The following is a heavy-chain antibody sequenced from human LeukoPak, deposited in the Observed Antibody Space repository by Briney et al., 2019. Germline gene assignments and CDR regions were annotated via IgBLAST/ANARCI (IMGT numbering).Heavy chain of an antibody. D-gene: IGHD6-19*01. V-gene: IGHV3-53*01. CDR1: GLTVRSTY. J-gene: IGHJ4*02. Sequence: GGSLRLSCAASGLTVRSTYMSWVRQTPGKGLEWVSVIYSGGSTYYADSVKGRFTMSKDKSKSTVYLQMNSLRAEATAVYYCARDVYSTGWHGGFDLWGQGTLVTVSS. CDR2: IYSGGST. CDR3: ARDVYSTGWHGGFDL.